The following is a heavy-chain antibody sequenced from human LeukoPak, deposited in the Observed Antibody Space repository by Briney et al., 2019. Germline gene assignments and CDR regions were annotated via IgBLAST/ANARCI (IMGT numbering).Heavy chain of an antibody. D-gene: IGHD3-22*01. Sequence: ASVKLSCKASGYTFTRYGISCARQAPGQGLEWMGWISAYNGNKNYAQKLQGRVTMTTDTSTSTAYMELRSLRSDDTGVYCCASVADYYDSSGYYYSSIDIWGQGTMVTVSS. CDR3: ASVADYYDSSGYYYSSIDI. V-gene: IGHV1-18*01. J-gene: IGHJ3*02. CDR1: GYTFTRYG. CDR2: ISAYNGNK.